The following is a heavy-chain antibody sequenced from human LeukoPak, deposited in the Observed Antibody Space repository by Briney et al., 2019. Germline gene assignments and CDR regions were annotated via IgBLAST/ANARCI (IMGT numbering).Heavy chain of an antibody. CDR3: ARDLEALAAIDY. Sequence: ASVKVSCKASGYSFTGYYIHWVRQAPGQGLEGMGRVNPNSGGTNYAQKFQVRLTMTRDTSISTAYVELSRLTSDDTAVYFCARDLEALAAIDYWGQGTLVTVSS. V-gene: IGHV1-2*06. J-gene: IGHJ4*02. D-gene: IGHD2-15*01. CDR1: GYSFTGYY. CDR2: VNPNSGGT.